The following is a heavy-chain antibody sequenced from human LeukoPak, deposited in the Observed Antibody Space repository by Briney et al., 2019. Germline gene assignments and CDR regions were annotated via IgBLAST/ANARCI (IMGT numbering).Heavy chain of an antibody. Sequence: ASVKVSCKASGYTFTNYGISWLRQAPGQRLEWVGWISAYNSNTVYAQKLQARVTMSTDTSTSTAYMELRSLTSDDTAVYYCANDVWSSSETIDFDSWGQGTLVTVSS. CDR3: ANDVWSSSETIDFDS. CDR2: ISAYNSNT. J-gene: IGHJ4*02. V-gene: IGHV1-18*01. CDR1: GYTFTNYG. D-gene: IGHD2-2*01.